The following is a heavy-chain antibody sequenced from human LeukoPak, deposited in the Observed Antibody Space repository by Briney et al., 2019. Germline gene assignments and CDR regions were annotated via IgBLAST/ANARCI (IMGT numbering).Heavy chain of an antibody. CDR3: ARGPQLVGYHYIDV. V-gene: IGHV4-39*07. J-gene: IGHJ6*03. Sequence: SETLSLTCTVSGGSISSSSYYWGWIRQPPGKGLEWIGSIYYSGSTYYNPSLKSRVTISVDTSKNQFSLQLSSVTPEDTAVYYCARGPQLVGYHYIDVWGRGTTVTISS. CDR1: GGSISSSSYY. CDR2: IYYSGST. D-gene: IGHD6-13*01.